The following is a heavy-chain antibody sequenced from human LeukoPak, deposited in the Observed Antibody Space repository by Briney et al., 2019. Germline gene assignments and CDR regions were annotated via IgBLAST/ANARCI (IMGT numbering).Heavy chain of an antibody. Sequence: GGSLRLSCAASGFTVSSNYMSWVRQAPGKGLEWVSVIYSGGSTYYADSVKGRFTISRHNSERSVYLQMNSLRAEDTAVYYCAKDRAYYDSGGYYYWGQGTLVAVSS. V-gene: IGHV3-53*01. D-gene: IGHD3-22*01. CDR2: IYSGGST. J-gene: IGHJ4*02. CDR3: AKDRAYYDSGGYYY. CDR1: GFTVSSNY.